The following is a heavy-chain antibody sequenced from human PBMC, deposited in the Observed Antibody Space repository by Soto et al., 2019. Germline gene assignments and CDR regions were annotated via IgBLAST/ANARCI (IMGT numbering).Heavy chain of an antibody. V-gene: IGHV1-18*01. D-gene: IGHD6-13*01. CDR3: ARELGQQLVDY. J-gene: IGHJ4*02. CDR1: GYTFKSYG. Sequence: QVQMVQTGAEVKKPGASVKVSCKGSGYTFKSYGIRWVRQAPGQGLEWMGWINAYNGNTKYAQKLQGRVTMTTDTSTSTAYMELRSLRSDDTAVYYCARELGQQLVDYWGQGTLVTVSS. CDR2: INAYNGNT.